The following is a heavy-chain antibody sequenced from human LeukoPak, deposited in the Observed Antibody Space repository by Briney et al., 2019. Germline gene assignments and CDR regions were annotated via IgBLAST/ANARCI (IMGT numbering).Heavy chain of an antibody. J-gene: IGHJ4*02. Sequence: GGSLRLSCAASGFTFRSYSMNWVRPAPGKGVEWVSSISSSSSYIYYADSVKGLFTISRDNAKNSLYLQMNSLRDEDTAVYYCAREGGSGGSCYASYFDYWGQGTLVTVSS. D-gene: IGHD2-15*01. CDR3: AREGGSGGSCYASYFDY. V-gene: IGHV3-21*01. CDR1: GFTFRSYS. CDR2: ISSSSSYI.